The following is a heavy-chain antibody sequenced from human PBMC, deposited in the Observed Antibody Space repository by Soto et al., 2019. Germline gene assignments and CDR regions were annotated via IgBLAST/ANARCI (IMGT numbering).Heavy chain of an antibody. CDR3: ARRRLDYYDSSGYYYGFDY. V-gene: IGHV4-31*03. CDR1: GGPINRGGYY. CDR2: IYYSGSP. J-gene: IGHJ4*02. Sequence: TLSLPCTVFGGPINRGGYYWGWVRHHPGEGLGWIGYIYYSGSPYYKPSLKSRGTISVDTSKNQFSLKLSSVTAADTAVYYCARRRLDYYDSSGYYYGFDYWGQGTLVTVSS. D-gene: IGHD3-22*01.